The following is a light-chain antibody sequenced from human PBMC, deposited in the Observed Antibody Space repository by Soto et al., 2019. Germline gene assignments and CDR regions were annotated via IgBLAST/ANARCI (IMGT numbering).Light chain of an antibody. V-gene: IGLV6-57*01. CDR2: ENN. Sequence: NFMLTQPHSVSESPGKTVTISCTRTSGSIASNYVQWYQQRPGSSPIIVIYENNQRPSGVPDRFSGSIDSSSNSASLTISGLKTEDEADYYCQSFDTSDHVVFGGGTKLTVL. J-gene: IGLJ2*01. CDR3: QSFDTSDHVV. CDR1: SGSIASNY.